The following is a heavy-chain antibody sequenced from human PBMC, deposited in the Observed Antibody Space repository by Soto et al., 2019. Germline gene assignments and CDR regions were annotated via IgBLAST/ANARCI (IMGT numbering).Heavy chain of an antibody. J-gene: IGHJ4*02. CDR2: ISSSSSYI. Sequence: RLSCAASGFTFSSYSMNWVRQAPGKGLEWVSSISSSSSYIYYADSVKGRFTISRDNAKNSLYLQMNSLRAEDTAVYYCARAVAVAGTVYYFDYWGQGTLVTVS. CDR3: ARAVAVAGTVYYFDY. D-gene: IGHD6-19*01. V-gene: IGHV3-21*01. CDR1: GFTFSSYS.